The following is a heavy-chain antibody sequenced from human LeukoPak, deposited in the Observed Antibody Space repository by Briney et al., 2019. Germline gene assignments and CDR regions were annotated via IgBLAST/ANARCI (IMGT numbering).Heavy chain of an antibody. Sequence: PGGSLRLSCAASGFTFSSYAMSWVRQAPGKGLXXXSGISSSGATXXXXXXXXXXXTISRXNAKNSLYLQMNSLRAEDTAVYYCARGLRRDGYNVDYWGQGTLVTVSS. D-gene: IGHD5-24*01. CDR2: ISSSGATX. J-gene: IGHJ4*02. CDR3: ARGLRRDGYNVDY. V-gene: IGHV3-23*01. CDR1: GFTFSSYA.